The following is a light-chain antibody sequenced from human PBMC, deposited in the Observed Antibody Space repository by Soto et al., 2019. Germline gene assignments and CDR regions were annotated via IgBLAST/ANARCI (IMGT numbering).Light chain of an antibody. CDR2: ATS. V-gene: IGKV1-8*01. CDR3: QQRKNWPPIT. J-gene: IGKJ5*01. CDR1: QGISSY. Sequence: AIRMTQSPSSLSASAGDKVTITCRASQGISSYLAWFQQKPGSPPKLLMSATSTLQSDVPSRFSGSGSGTDFTLTIGSLEPEDFAVYYCQQRKNWPPITFGQGTRLEIK.